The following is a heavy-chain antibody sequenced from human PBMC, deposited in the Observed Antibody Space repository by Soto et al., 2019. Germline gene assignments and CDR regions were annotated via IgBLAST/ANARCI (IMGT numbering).Heavy chain of an antibody. D-gene: IGHD3-10*01. CDR3: ARDRGFYYGSGTNYNDY. J-gene: IGHJ4*02. Sequence: QVRLVQSGAEVRKPGASVKVSCKASGYTFVSFGFSWVRQAPGQGLEWMGWISAYNGNTNYAQKFQGRVTMTTDTFTSTAYMELRSLRSDDTAVYYCARDRGFYYGSGTNYNDYWGQGTLVTVSS. CDR2: ISAYNGNT. CDR1: GYTFVSFG. V-gene: IGHV1-18*01.